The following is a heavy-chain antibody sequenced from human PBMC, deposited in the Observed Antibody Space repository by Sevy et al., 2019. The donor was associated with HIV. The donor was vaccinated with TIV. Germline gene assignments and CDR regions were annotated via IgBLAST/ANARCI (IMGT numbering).Heavy chain of an antibody. CDR1: GYTFTSYG. CDR2: ISTLNVNT. CDR3: ARDDCSSLSCHGSLLY. V-gene: IGHV1-18*01. J-gene: IGHJ4*02. Sequence: ASVKVSCKASGYTFTSYGISWVRQAPGQGLEWLGWISTLNVNTNNAQKFQGRVTMTTETSTGTASMELRSLRSDDTAVYYCARDDCSSLSCHGSLLYWGQGTLVTVSS. D-gene: IGHD2-2*01.